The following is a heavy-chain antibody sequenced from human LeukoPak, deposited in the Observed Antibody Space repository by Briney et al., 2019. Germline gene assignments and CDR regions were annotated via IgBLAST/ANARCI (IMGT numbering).Heavy chain of an antibody. Sequence: GESLKISCKGSGYSLTSYWIGWVRQMPGKGLEWMGIIYPGDSDTRYSPSFQGQVTISADKSISTAYLQWSSLKASDTAMYYCARSGSDYYDSSGLDYWGQGTLVTVSS. CDR2: IYPGDSDT. CDR1: GYSLTSYW. CDR3: ARSGSDYYDSSGLDY. V-gene: IGHV5-51*01. D-gene: IGHD3-22*01. J-gene: IGHJ4*02.